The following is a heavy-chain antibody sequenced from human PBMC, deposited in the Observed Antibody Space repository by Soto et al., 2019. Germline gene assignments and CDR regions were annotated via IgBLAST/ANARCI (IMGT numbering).Heavy chain of an antibody. CDR2: ISWNSENI. CDR1: GFTFDDYG. Sequence: PGGCLRLSCAASGFTFDDYGMHWVRQAPGKGLEWVSGISWNSENIGYADSVKGRFTISRDNVKNSLYLQMNSLRAEDTALYYCAKDLYSNYGDAFDIWGQGTMVTVSS. D-gene: IGHD4-4*01. J-gene: IGHJ3*02. V-gene: IGHV3-9*01. CDR3: AKDLYSNYGDAFDI.